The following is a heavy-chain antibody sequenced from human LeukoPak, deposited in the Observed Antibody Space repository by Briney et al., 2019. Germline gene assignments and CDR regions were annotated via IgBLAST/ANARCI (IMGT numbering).Heavy chain of an antibody. D-gene: IGHD3-3*01. CDR1: GFTFDDYA. V-gene: IGHV3-9*01. J-gene: IGHJ4*02. Sequence: GGSLRLSCAASGFTFDDYAMHWVRQAPGKGLEWVSGISWNSGSIGYADSVKGRFTISRDNAKNSLYLQMNSLRAEDTAVYYCARDLSVYYDFWSGYYDLWGQGTLVTVSS. CDR2: ISWNSGSI. CDR3: ARDLSVYYDFWSGYYDL.